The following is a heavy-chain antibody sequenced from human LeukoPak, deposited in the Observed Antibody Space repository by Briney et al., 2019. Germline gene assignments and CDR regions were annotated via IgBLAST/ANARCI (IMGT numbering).Heavy chain of an antibody. J-gene: IGHJ3*02. CDR2: ISGSTIST. V-gene: IGHV3-23*01. D-gene: IGHD3-3*01. CDR1: GFTFSNYV. CDR3: ARDKNGVFDI. Sequence: QPGGSLRLSCAASGFTFSNYVMSWVRQAPGKGLEWVSGISGSTISTYYADSVQGRFTISRDNAKNSLFLLVNSLRAEDTAVYYCARDKNGVFDIWGQGTMVTVSS.